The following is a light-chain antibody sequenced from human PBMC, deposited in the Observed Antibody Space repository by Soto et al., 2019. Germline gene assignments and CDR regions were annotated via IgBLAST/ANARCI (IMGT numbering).Light chain of an antibody. J-gene: IGLJ1*01. CDR1: SDIGTYNL. CDR3: ASYAGSRTYV. V-gene: IGLV2-23*02. Sequence: QSAVTQPASVSGSPGQSGTISCSGSDIGTYNLVSWYQHLPGRAPKLLIFEVTMRPSGISDRVSGSKSASTASLTISGLQAEDEGDYYCASYAGSRTYVFGSATKLTVL. CDR2: EVT.